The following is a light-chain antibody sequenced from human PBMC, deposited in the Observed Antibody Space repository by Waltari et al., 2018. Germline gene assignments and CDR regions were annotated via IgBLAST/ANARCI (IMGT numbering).Light chain of an antibody. V-gene: IGLV2-23*03. CDR3: CSYAGGTTFL. Sequence: QSALTQPASVSGSLGQSITISCTGSGSEIDIYNLVSWYQQYPGKAPKLKIYEGDERPSGVSDRFSGSKSGNTASLTISGLQADDEAEYHCCSYAGGTTFLFGGGTKVTVL. CDR2: EGD. J-gene: IGLJ2*01. CDR1: GSEIDIYNL.